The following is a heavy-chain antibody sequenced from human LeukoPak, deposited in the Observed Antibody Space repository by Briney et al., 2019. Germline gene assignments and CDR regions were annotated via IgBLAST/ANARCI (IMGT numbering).Heavy chain of an antibody. D-gene: IGHD3-22*01. CDR1: GYTFTGYY. V-gene: IGHV1-2*02. CDR2: INPNSGGT. J-gene: IGHJ4*02. Sequence: GASVTVSCRASGYTFTGYYMRWVRQAPGQGLEWMGWINPNSGGTNYAQKFQGRVTMTRDTSISTAYMELSRLRSDDTAVYYCARDTETYYYDSSGPIDYWGQGTLVTVSS. CDR3: ARDTETYYYDSSGPIDY.